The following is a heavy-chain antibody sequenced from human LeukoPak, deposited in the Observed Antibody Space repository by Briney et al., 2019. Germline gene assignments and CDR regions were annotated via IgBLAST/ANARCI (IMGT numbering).Heavy chain of an antibody. Sequence: GGSLRLSCAASGFTFSNVWMTWVRQAPGKGLEWVGRIKRNSDGGTTYYAAPVKCRFTISRDHSRNMLYLQMSSLKTEDTAVYYCTTAPGAYTFDYWGQGTLVTVSS. V-gene: IGHV3-15*06. D-gene: IGHD3-16*01. CDR3: TTAPGAYTFDY. CDR1: GFTFSNVW. J-gene: IGHJ4*02. CDR2: IKRNSDGGTT.